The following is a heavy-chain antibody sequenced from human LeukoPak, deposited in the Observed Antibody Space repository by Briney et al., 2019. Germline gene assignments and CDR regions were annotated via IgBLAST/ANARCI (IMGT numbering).Heavy chain of an antibody. V-gene: IGHV1-18*04. CDR1: GYTFTSYG. CDR2: ISAYNGNT. D-gene: IGHD3-22*01. J-gene: IGHJ4*02. Sequence: ASVKVSCKASGYTFTSYGISWVRQAPGQGLEWMGWISAYNGNTNYAQKLQGRVTMTTDTSTSTAYMELRSLRSDDTAVYYCAREYYYDSSAYYYALGYWGQGTLVTVSS. CDR3: AREYYYDSSAYYYALGY.